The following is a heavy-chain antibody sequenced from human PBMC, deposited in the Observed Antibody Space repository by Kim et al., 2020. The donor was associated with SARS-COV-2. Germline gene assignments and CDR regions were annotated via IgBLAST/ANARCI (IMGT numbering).Heavy chain of an antibody. CDR1: GFTFGDYA. Sequence: GGSLRLSCTASGFTFGDYAMSWVRQAPGKGLEWVGFIRSKAYGGTTEYAASVKGRFTISRDDSKSIAYLQMNSLKTEDTAVYYCTRDDFWSGYSRYWGQGTLVTGSS. V-gene: IGHV3-49*04. D-gene: IGHD3-3*01. J-gene: IGHJ4*02. CDR3: TRDDFWSGYSRY. CDR2: IRSKAYGGTT.